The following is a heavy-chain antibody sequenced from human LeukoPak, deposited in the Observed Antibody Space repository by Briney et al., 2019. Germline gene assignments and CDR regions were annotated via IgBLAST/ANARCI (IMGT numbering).Heavy chain of an antibody. Sequence: GGSLRLSCAASGFTFSSYGMNWVRQAPGKGLEWVASSNDNIYYAASLQGRFTISRDNAKNSLFLQMNSLRAEDTAVYYCARDVGDLWGQGTLVTVSS. V-gene: IGHV3-21*01. D-gene: IGHD2-21*02. J-gene: IGHJ4*02. CDR3: ARDVGDL. CDR2: SNDNI. CDR1: GFTFSSYG.